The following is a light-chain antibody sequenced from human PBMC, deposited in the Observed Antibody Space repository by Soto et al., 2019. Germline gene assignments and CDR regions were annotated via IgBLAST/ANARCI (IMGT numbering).Light chain of an antibody. J-gene: IGKJ1*01. Sequence: EIVLTQSPATLSLSPGERATLSCRASQSISNSLAWYQQKPGQAPSLLIFGASSRATGIPDRFSGSGSGTDFTLTISRLEPEDFAVYYCQQYGSSPWTFGQGTKVDIK. V-gene: IGKV3-20*01. CDR1: QSISNS. CDR2: GAS. CDR3: QQYGSSPWT.